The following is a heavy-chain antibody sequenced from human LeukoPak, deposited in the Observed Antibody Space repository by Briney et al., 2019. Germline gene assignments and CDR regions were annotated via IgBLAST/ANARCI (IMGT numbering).Heavy chain of an antibody. D-gene: IGHD6-13*01. V-gene: IGHV3-48*01. J-gene: IGHJ4*02. CDR1: GFTFSSYS. CDR2: ISSSSGITI. Sequence: PGGSLRLSCAASGFTFSSYSMNWVRQAPGKGLEWVSYISSSSGITIYYADSVKGRFTISRYNAKNSLYLQMNSLRAEDTAVYSCAKDSGSRSWYYFDYWGQGTLVTVSS. CDR3: AKDSGSRSWYYFDY.